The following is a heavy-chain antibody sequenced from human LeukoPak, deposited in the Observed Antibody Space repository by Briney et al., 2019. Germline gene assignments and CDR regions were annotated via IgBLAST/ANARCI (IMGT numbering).Heavy chain of an antibody. CDR1: GFTFSSYW. V-gene: IGHV3-7*05. CDR2: IKQDGSEK. D-gene: IGHD1-26*01. J-gene: IGHJ5*02. Sequence: PGGSLRLSCAASGFTFSSYWMSWVRQAPGKGLEWVANIKQDGSEKYYVDSVKGRFTISRDNAKNSLYLQMNSLRAEDTAVYYCAGVRLGGSYPLNWFDPWGQGTLVTVSS. CDR3: AGVRLGGSYPLNWFDP.